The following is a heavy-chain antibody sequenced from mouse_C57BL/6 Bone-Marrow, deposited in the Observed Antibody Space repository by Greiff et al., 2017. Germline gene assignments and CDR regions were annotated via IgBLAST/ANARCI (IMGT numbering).Heavy chain of an antibody. V-gene: IGHV1-55*01. CDR2: IYPGSGST. Sequence: QVQLKESGAELVKPGASVKMSCKASGYTFTSYWITWVKQRPGQGLEWIGDIYPGSGSTNYNEKFKSKATLTVDTSSSTAYMQLSSLTSEDSAVYYCARSYDYDGDWYFDVWGTGTTVTVSS. J-gene: IGHJ1*03. CDR1: GYTFTSYW. D-gene: IGHD2-4*01. CDR3: ARSYDYDGDWYFDV.